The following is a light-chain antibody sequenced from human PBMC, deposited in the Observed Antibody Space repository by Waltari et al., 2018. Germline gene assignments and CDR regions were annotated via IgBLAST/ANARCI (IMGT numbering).Light chain of an antibody. J-gene: IGKJ1*01. CDR2: DAS. Sequence: RATLSCRASQSVGRSLAWYQKKPGQAPRLLIYDASSRATAIPDRFSGSGSGTDFSLTISRLEPEDFAVYYCQKYVNLPATFGQGTTVEIK. CDR3: QKYVNLPAT. CDR1: QSVGRS. V-gene: IGKV3-20*01.